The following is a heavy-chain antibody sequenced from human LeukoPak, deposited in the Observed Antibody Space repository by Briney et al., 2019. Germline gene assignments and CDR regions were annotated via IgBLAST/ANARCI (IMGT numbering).Heavy chain of an antibody. CDR2: IKEDGSEK. CDR1: GFTFTNYA. D-gene: IGHD3-22*01. Sequence: GGSLRLSCAASGFTFTNYAMSWVRQAPGKGLEWVANIKEDGSEKYYVDSVKGRFTIPRDNAKNSLSLQVNSLRAEDTAVYYCARSRSGYYEDYWGQGTLVTVSS. V-gene: IGHV3-7*01. J-gene: IGHJ4*02. CDR3: ARSRSGYYEDY.